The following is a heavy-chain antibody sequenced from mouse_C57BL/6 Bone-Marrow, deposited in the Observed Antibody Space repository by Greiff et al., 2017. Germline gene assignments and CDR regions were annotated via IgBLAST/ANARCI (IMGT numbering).Heavy chain of an antibody. J-gene: IGHJ2*01. CDR1: GYTFTDYE. CDR3: TRNYGSSDY. Sequence: QVQLQQSGAELVRPGASVTLSCKASGYTFTDYEMHWVKQTPVHGLEWIGAIDPETGGTAYNQKFKGKAILTADQSSSTAYMELRSLTSEDSAVYYGTRNYGSSDYWGQGTTLTVSS. CDR2: IDPETGGT. V-gene: IGHV1-15*01. D-gene: IGHD1-1*01.